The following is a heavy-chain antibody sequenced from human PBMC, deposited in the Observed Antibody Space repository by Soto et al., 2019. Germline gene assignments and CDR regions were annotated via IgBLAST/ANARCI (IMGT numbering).Heavy chain of an antibody. D-gene: IGHD3-10*01. V-gene: IGHV4-39*01. J-gene: IGHJ4*02. CDR3: AAGETTLPIKWFDY. CDR1: GGSISSSSYY. Sequence: QLQLQESGPGLVKPSETLSLTCTVSGGSISSSSYYWGWIRQPPGKGLEWIGSIYYSGSTYYNPSLKSRVTISVDTSKNQFSLKLSSVTAADTAVYYCAAGETTLPIKWFDYWGQGTLVTVSS. CDR2: IYYSGST.